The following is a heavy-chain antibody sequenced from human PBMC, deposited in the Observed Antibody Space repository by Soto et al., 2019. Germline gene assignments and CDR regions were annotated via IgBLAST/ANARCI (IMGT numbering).Heavy chain of an antibody. CDR2: ILYDGSDK. V-gene: IGHV3-30*03. J-gene: IGHJ4*02. D-gene: IGHD5-12*01. CDR3: ARLHTSVVDDY. CDR1: GFTFNSYA. Sequence: QVRLVESGGGVVQPGPSLRLSCAASGFTFNSYAMHWIRQAPGKGLEWVAVILYDGSDKYYADSVKGRFTISRDNSKNTLYLHMNSLRTEDTAVYYCARLHTSVVDDYWGQGTLVTVSS.